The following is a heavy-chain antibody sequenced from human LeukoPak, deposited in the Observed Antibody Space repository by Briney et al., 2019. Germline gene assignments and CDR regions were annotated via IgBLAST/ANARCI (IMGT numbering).Heavy chain of an antibody. CDR1: GGSIRSYY. J-gene: IGHJ5*02. V-gene: IGHV4-59*08. Sequence: SETLSLTCTVSGGSIRSYYWSWIRQPPGKGLEWIGYIFYSGGANYNPSLKSRVTISVDTSKNQFSLKLSSVTAADTAVYYCASSAAAGTKGWFDPWGQGTLVTVSS. D-gene: IGHD6-13*01. CDR2: IFYSGGA. CDR3: ASSAAAGTKGWFDP.